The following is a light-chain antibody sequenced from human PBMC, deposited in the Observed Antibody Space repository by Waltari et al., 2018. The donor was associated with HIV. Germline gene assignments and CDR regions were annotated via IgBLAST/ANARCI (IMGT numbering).Light chain of an antibody. CDR2: VGS. Sequence: DVVMTQSPLSLRVTPGEPASISCRSSQSLLSRTGNNYLDWYLQKPGQSPQILIYVGSNRASGVPDRFSGSGSGTDFTLKISRVEAEDVGVYYCMQALEAPLTFGGGTKVQIK. J-gene: IGKJ4*01. CDR1: QSLLSRTGNNY. V-gene: IGKV2-28*01. CDR3: MQALEAPLT.